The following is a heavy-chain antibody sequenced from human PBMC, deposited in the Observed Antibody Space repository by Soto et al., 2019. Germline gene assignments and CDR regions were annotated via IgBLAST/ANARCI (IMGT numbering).Heavy chain of an antibody. CDR3: AKDDPYFDY. V-gene: IGHV3-30*18. CDR2: ISYDGSNK. J-gene: IGHJ4*02. Sequence: LRLSCAASGFTFSSYGMHWVRQAPGKGLEWVAVISYDGSNKYYADSVKGRFTISRDNSKNTLYLQTNSLRAEDTAVYYCAKDDPYFDYWGQGTLVTVSS. CDR1: GFTFSSYG.